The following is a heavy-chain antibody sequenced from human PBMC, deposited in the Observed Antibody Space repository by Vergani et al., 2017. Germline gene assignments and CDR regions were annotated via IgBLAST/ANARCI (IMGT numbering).Heavy chain of an antibody. CDR2: ISYDGSNK. Sequence: QVQLVESGGGVVQPGRSLRLSCAASGFTFSSYAMHWVRQAPGKGLEWVAVISYDGSNKYYADSVKGRFTISRDNSKNTLYLQMNSLRAEDTAVYYCARGSPRYWGQGTLVTVSS. CDR3: ARGSPRY. J-gene: IGHJ4*02. CDR1: GFTFSSYA. V-gene: IGHV3-30-3*01.